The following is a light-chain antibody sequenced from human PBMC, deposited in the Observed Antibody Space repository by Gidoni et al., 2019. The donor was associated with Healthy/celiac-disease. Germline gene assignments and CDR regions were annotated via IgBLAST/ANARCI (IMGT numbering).Light chain of an antibody. CDR1: QSLLHSNGYNY. V-gene: IGKV2-28*01. Sequence: DIVMTQSPLSLLVTPGEPASISCRSSQSLLHSNGYNYLDWYLQKPGPSPQLLIYLGSNRASGVPDRFSGSGSGTDFTLKISRVEAEDVGVYYCMQALQTPRTFGQGTKVEIK. CDR3: MQALQTPRT. J-gene: IGKJ1*01. CDR2: LGS.